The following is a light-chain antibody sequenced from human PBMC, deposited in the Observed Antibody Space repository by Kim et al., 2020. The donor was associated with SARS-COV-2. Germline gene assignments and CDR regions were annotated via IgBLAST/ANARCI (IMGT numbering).Light chain of an antibody. V-gene: IGLV3-25*03. CDR2: KDT. J-gene: IGLJ3*02. Sequence: VAQGQTARITCSEDALPKQYAYWFQQKPGQAPILVIYKDTKRPSEIPERFSGSNSGTTVTLTISEVQAEDEADYYCQSADNSDTWVFGGGTQLTVL. CDR1: ALPKQY. CDR3: QSADNSDTWV.